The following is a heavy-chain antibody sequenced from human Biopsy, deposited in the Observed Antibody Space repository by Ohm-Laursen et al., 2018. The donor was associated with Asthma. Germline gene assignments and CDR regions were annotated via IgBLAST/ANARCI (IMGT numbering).Heavy chain of an antibody. CDR2: VSYDGGVA. CDR3: AKRRGYSDLTDFDH. CDR1: GFVFRSHA. V-gene: IGHV3-30*18. D-gene: IGHD3-3*01. J-gene: IGHJ4*02. Sequence: SLRLSCAATGFVFRSHAMHWVRQAPGKGLEWVAVVSYDGGVAHYADSMKGRYTISRDNAKSTLYLQMNRLRTDDTAVYYCAKRRGYSDLTDFDHWGQGTLVTVSS.